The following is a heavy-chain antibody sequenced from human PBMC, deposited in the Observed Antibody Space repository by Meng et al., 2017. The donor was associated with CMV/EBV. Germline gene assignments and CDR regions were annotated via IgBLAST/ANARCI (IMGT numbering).Heavy chain of an antibody. CDR2: IIPVVGIA. Sequence: SVKVSCKASGGTVSSYTISWVRQAPGQGLEWMGRIIPVVGIANYAQKFQGRVTITADKHRSTAYMELSSLRSDDTAVYYCARDRVYSSTWLGSPETDYFHNGLDVWGQGTAVTVSS. J-gene: IGHJ6*02. CDR1: GGTVSSYT. CDR3: ARDRVYSSTWLGSPETDYFHNGLDV. D-gene: IGHD6-13*01. V-gene: IGHV1-69*04.